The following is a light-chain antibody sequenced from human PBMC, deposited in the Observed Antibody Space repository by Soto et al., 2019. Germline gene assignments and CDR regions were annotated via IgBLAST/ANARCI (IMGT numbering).Light chain of an antibody. CDR2: GAS. CDR1: QSKGSN. Sequence: EIVLTQSPGTLSLSPGERATLSCKTSQSKGSNFLAWYQQKPGQPPRLLIYGASTRATGVPGRFSGSGSGTEFTLTISSLQSEDFAVYYCQQYNDWWTFGQGTKVDI. V-gene: IGKV3-15*01. J-gene: IGKJ1*01. CDR3: QQYNDWWT.